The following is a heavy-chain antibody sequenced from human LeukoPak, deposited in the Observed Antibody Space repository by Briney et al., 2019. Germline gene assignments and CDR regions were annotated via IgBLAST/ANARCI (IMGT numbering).Heavy chain of an antibody. D-gene: IGHD6-13*01. CDR1: GYTLTELS. CDR3: ATAMIAAAGGTNDAFDI. J-gene: IGHJ3*02. V-gene: IGHV1-24*01. Sequence: ASVKVPCKVSGYTLTELSMHWVRQAPGKGLEWMGGFDPEDGETIYAQKFQGRVTMTEDTSTDTAYMELSSLRSEDTAVYYCATAMIAAAGGTNDAFDIWGQGTMVTVSS. CDR2: FDPEDGET.